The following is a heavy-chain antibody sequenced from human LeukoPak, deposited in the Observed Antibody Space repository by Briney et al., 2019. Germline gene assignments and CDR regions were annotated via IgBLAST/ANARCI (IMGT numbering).Heavy chain of an antibody. CDR1: GFTFSSYG. D-gene: IGHD3-16*01. V-gene: IGHV3-30*18. CDR3: AKDIWPRRNYYYYYGMDV. CDR2: ISYDGSNK. Sequence: GGSLRLSCAASGFTFSSYGMHWVRQAPGKGLEWVAVISYDGSNKYYADSVKGRFTISRDNSKNTLYLQMNSLRAEDTAVNYCAKDIWPRRNYYYYYGMDVWGQGTTVTVSS. J-gene: IGHJ6*02.